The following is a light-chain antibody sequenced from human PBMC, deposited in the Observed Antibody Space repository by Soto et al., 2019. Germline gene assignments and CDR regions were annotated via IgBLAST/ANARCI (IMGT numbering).Light chain of an antibody. CDR1: RSDVGGYNF. CDR2: DVT. CDR3: CSYAGGTHTWV. V-gene: IGLV2-11*01. J-gene: IGLJ3*02. Sequence: QSALAQPRSVSGSPGQSVTISCTGTRSDVGGYNFVSWYQQKPGKAPKFMMYDVTKRPSGVPDRFSGSKSGNTASLTISGLQADDEADYYCCSYAGGTHTWVFGGGTHLTVL.